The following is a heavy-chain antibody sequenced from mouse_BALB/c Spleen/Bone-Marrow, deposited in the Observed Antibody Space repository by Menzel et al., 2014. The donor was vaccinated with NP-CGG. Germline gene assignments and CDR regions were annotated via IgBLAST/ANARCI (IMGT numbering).Heavy chain of an antibody. CDR3: AGGGDNYAWFPY. CDR2: IDPSDSYT. CDR1: GYTFTTDW. Sequence: QVQLQQSGAEFVKPGASVKLSCKASGYTFTTDWMHWVKQRPGQGLEWIGQIDPSDSYTNYSQKFKGKATLTVDKSSSTAYMQLSSLSSEDSAVYYCAGGGDNYAWFPYWGQGTLVTVSA. V-gene: IGHV1-69*02. D-gene: IGHD1-3*01. J-gene: IGHJ3*01.